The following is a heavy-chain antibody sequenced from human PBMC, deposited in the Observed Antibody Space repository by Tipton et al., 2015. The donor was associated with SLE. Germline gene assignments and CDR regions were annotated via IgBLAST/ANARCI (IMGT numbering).Heavy chain of an antibody. CDR2: IRSKAYGGTT. V-gene: IGHV3-49*03. Sequence: RSLRLSCSVSGFTFSTYWMSWFRQAPGKGLEWVGFIRSKAYGGTTEYAASVKGRFTISRDDSKSIAYLQMNSLKTEDTAVYYCARGQFGGAAVGSWSVGYWGQGTLVTVSS. CDR3: ARGQFGGAAVGSWSVGY. CDR1: GFTFSTYW. D-gene: IGHD6-13*01. J-gene: IGHJ4*02.